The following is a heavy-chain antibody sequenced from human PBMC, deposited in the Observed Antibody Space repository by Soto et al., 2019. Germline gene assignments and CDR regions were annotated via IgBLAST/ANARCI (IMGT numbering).Heavy chain of an antibody. V-gene: IGHV4-4*02. J-gene: IGHJ6*02. CDR1: GVSIISSNW. Sequence: SETLSLTCAVSGVSIISSNWWSLVRQPPGKGLEWIGEIYHSGNTNYNPSLKSRVTISVDKSKSQFSLKLNSVTAADTAVYYWARWTADYYYYGLDGWGQGTKVTVYS. CDR3: ARWTADYYYYGLDG. CDR2: IYHSGNT.